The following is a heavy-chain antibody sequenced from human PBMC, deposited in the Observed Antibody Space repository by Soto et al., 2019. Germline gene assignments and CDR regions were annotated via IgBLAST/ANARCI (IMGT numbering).Heavy chain of an antibody. Sequence: ASVKVSCKTSGFPFTNYFVHWVRQAPGQGLEWMGAINPGNRIANYALKFQGRVAMTRDTSTNTVYLELSSLRSEDTAVYSCARDPNYYDFWAGSYYYHGMDVWGQGTTVTVSS. J-gene: IGHJ6*02. V-gene: IGHV1-46*01. D-gene: IGHD3-22*01. CDR3: ARDPNYYDFWAGSYYYHGMDV. CDR1: GFPFTNYF. CDR2: INPGNRIA.